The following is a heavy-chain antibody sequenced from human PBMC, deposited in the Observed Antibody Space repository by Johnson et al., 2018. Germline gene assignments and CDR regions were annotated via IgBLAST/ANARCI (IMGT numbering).Heavy chain of an antibody. J-gene: IGHJ6*03. CDR3: AKDSGATTSYYYYYMGV. CDR1: GFTFSSYG. V-gene: IGHV3-30*18. CDR2: ISYDGSNK. Sequence: QVQLVESGGGVVQPGRSLRLSCAASGFTFSSYGMHWVRQAPGKGLEWVAVISYDGSNKYSADSVKGRFTISRDNSKNTLYLQMNSLGAEDTAVDYCAKDSGATTSYYYYYMGVWGKGTTVTVSS. D-gene: IGHD1-26*01.